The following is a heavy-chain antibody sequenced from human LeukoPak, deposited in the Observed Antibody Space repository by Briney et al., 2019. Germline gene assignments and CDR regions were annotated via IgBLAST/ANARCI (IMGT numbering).Heavy chain of an antibody. CDR3: ARDHHYDFWSGYWPGYYYYGMDV. D-gene: IGHD3-3*01. Sequence: ASVKVSCKASGYTFTSYYMHWVRQAPGQGLEWMGIINPSGGSTSYAQKFQGRVTMTRDTSTSTVYMELSSLRSEDTAVYYCARDHHYDFWSGYWPGYYYYGMDVWGQGTTVTVSS. CDR1: GYTFTSYY. CDR2: INPSGGST. V-gene: IGHV1-46*01. J-gene: IGHJ6*02.